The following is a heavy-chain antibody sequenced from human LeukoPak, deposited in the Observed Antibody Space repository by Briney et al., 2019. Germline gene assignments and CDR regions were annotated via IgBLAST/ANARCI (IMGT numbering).Heavy chain of an antibody. Sequence: LILSCAASGLTFSSYSMNWVPQDQGKGLERVSSISSSSSYIYYADSVKGRFTISRDNAKNSLYLQMNSLRAEDTAVYYCARDRGYYYYYMDVWGKGTTVTVSS. D-gene: IGHD3-10*01. J-gene: IGHJ6*03. V-gene: IGHV3-21*01. CDR2: ISSSSSYI. CDR1: GLTFSSYS. CDR3: ARDRGYYYYYMDV.